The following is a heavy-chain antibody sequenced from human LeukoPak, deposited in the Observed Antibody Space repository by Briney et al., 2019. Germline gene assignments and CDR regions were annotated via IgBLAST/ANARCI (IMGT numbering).Heavy chain of an antibody. D-gene: IGHD3-22*01. CDR2: FTGNGAGT. CDR3: AKDRPNFYDSSGHYYRRDGDY. CDR1: GFTFRIYA. Sequence: GGSLRLSCAASGFTFRIYAMSWVRQAPGRGLEWVSSFTGNGAGTFYTDSVKGRFTISRDNSKNTLFLQMNSLRAEDTAIYYCAKDRPNFYDSSGHYYRRDGDYWGQGTLVTVSS. J-gene: IGHJ4*02. V-gene: IGHV3-23*01.